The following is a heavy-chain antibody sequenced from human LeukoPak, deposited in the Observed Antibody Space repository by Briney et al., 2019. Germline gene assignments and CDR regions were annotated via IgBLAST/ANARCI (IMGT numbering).Heavy chain of an antibody. D-gene: IGHD2-15*01. Sequence: GGSLRLSCAASGFSFSSYSMNWVRQAPGRGLEWVSYISSSSNKIYYADSVKGRFTISRENAKNSLYLQMNSLRAGDTAVYYCARGRGPGVLRSHDAFDIWGQGTMVTVSS. CDR1: GFSFSSYS. CDR3: ARGRGPGVLRSHDAFDI. V-gene: IGHV3-48*01. CDR2: ISSSSNKI. J-gene: IGHJ3*02.